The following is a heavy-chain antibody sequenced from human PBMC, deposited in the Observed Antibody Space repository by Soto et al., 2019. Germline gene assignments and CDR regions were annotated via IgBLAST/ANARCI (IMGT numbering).Heavy chain of an antibody. CDR1: GYTFTSSG. CDR3: ARDGYVLRFLEWLSTHAFDI. V-gene: IGHV1-18*01. Sequence: ASVKVSCKASGYTFTSSGISWVRQAPGQGLEWMGWISAYNGNTNYAQKLQGRVTMTTDTSTSTAYMELRSLRSDDTAVYYCARDGYVLRFLEWLSTHAFDIWGQGTMVTVSS. J-gene: IGHJ3*02. CDR2: ISAYNGNT. D-gene: IGHD3-3*01.